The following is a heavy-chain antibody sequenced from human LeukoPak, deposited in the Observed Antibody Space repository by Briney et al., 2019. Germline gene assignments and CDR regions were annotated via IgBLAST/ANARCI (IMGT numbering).Heavy chain of an antibody. J-gene: IGHJ4*02. CDR1: GGSFSGYY. CDR2: SIESGGT. V-gene: IGHV4-34*12. CDR3: ARNGWYSIDY. Sequence: TSETLSLTCAVYGGSFSGYYWSWIRQAPGKGLEWIGESIESGGTNYNPSLKSRVTISLDTSKNRFSLSLTSSTAADTAVYYCARNGWYSIDYWGQGTLVTVSS. D-gene: IGHD6-19*01.